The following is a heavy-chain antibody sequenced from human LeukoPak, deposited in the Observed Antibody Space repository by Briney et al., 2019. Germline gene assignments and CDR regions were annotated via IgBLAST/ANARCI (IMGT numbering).Heavy chain of an antibody. Sequence: SETLSLTCTVSGGSISSSSYYWGWIRQPPGKGLEWIGSIYYSGSTYYNPSLKSRVTISVDTSKNQFSLKLSSVTAADTAVYYCAREGYSYGYSWFDPWGQGTLVTVSS. D-gene: IGHD5-18*01. CDR3: AREGYSYGYSWFDP. CDR1: GGSISSSSYY. CDR2: IYYSGST. J-gene: IGHJ5*02. V-gene: IGHV4-39*07.